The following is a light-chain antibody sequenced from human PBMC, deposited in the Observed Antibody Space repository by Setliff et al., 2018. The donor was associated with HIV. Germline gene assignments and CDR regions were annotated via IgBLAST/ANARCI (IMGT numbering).Light chain of an antibody. V-gene: IGLV2-23*02. CDR2: DVT. CDR1: SSDVGGYNH. CDR3: FSYAGPTSWV. J-gene: IGLJ3*02. Sequence: QSALTQPASVSGSPGQSITISCTGTSSDVGGYNHVSWYQQYPGEAPKVMIYDVTERPSGVSNRFSGSKSGNTASLTISGLQAEDEADYYCFSYAGPTSWVFGGGTRSPS.